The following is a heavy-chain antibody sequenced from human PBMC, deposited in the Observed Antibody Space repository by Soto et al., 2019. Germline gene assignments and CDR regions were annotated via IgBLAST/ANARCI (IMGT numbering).Heavy chain of an antibody. V-gene: IGHV1-18*01. CDR3: ARGRSAIFGVVYYFDY. Sequence: QIQLMQSGADVKKPGASVKVSCRASGYTFTSYGVAWVRQAPGQGLEWMGWISGFNGNTNYAENFQDRVTMTIDTSARTGYLELSCLRSDDTAVYYCARGRSAIFGVVYYFDYWGQGILVTVSS. J-gene: IGHJ4*02. CDR1: GYTFTSYG. D-gene: IGHD3-3*01. CDR2: ISGFNGNT.